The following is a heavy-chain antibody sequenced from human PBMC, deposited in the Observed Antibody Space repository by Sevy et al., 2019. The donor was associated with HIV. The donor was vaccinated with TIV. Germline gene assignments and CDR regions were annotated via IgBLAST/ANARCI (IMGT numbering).Heavy chain of an antibody. Sequence: GGSLRLSCAATAFTFSSYDMHWVRQVEGKGLEWVSSIGLSGDTYFADYVRGRFTISRDNVKNYLYLQMSSLRAGDTAGYYGARETAADAFDVWGQGTFFTVSS. CDR1: AFTFSSYD. CDR3: ARETAADAFDV. CDR2: IGLSGDT. D-gene: IGHD6-13*01. V-gene: IGHV3-13*01. J-gene: IGHJ3*01.